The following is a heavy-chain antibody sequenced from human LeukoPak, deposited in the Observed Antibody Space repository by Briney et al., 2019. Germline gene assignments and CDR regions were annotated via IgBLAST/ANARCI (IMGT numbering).Heavy chain of an antibody. D-gene: IGHD3-10*01. CDR2: INQSGST. V-gene: IGHV4-34*01. J-gene: IGHJ5*02. CDR1: SGSFSGYY. Sequence: SETLSLTCAVYSGSFSGYYWSWIRPPPGKGLEWIGEINQSGSTKYNPSLESRVTISVDTSKTQFSLKLSSMTAADTAVYYCARGPGSGSYFAWFDTWGQGALVTVSS. CDR3: ARGPGSGSYFAWFDT.